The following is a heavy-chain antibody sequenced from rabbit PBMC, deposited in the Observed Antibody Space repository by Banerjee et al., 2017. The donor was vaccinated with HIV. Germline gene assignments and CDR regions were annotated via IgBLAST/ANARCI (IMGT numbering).Heavy chain of an antibody. CDR3: ARGGNYVGDGFNL. V-gene: IGHV1S45*01. D-gene: IGHD4-2*01. J-gene: IGHJ4*01. Sequence: QEQLVESGGGLVKPGASLTLTCTASGFDLSSSYFMCWVRQAPGKGLEWIACIGTASGITYYASWAKGRFTISKTSSTTVTLQMTSLTAADTATYFCARGGNYVGDGFNLWGQGTLVTVS. CDR1: GFDLSSSYF. CDR2: IGTASGIT.